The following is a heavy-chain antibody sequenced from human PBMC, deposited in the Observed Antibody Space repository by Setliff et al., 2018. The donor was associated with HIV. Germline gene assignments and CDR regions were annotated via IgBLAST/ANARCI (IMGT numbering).Heavy chain of an antibody. D-gene: IGHD5-12*01. CDR2: IYYGGST. Sequence: SETLSLTCSPSGGSISSYHWNWIRQPPGKGLEWIGYIYYGGSTNYNPSLKSRVTISVDTSKNQFSLKLSSVTAADTAVYYCARDHIVATIRDYYYGMDVWGQGTTVTVSS. J-gene: IGHJ6*02. CDR3: ARDHIVATIRDYYYGMDV. CDR1: GGSISSYH. V-gene: IGHV4-59*01.